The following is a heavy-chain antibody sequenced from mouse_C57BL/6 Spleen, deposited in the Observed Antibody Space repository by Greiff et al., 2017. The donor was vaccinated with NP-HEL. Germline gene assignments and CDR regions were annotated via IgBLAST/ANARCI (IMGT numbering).Heavy chain of an antibody. CDR3: ARSLDYGSSYFDY. CDR1: GYTFTSYW. CDR2: IHPNSGST. J-gene: IGHJ2*01. V-gene: IGHV1-64*01. Sequence: QVQLQQPGAELVKPGASVKLSCKASGYTFTSYWMHWVKQRPGQGLEWIGMIHPNSGSTNYNEKFKSKATLTVDKSSGTAYMQLSSLTSEDSAVYYCARSLDYGSSYFDYWGQGTTLTVSS. D-gene: IGHD1-1*01.